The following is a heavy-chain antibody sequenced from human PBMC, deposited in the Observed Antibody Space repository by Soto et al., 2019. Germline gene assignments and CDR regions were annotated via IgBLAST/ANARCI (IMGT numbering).Heavy chain of an antibody. D-gene: IGHD5-18*01. V-gene: IGHV4-34*01. CDR1: GGSFSGYY. CDR3: ARGPTVMQLWLPFDY. J-gene: IGHJ4*02. CDR2: INHSGST. Sequence: QVQLQQWGAGLLKPSETLSLTCAVYGGSFSGYYWSWIRQPPGKGLEWIGEINHSGSTNYNPSLKSRVTISVDTSKNQFSLKLSSVTAADTAVYYCARGPTVMQLWLPFDYWGQGTLVTVSS.